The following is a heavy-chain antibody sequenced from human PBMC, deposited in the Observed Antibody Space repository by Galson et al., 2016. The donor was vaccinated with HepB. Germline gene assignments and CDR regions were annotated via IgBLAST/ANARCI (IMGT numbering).Heavy chain of an antibody. CDR2: IWHDGSNK. D-gene: IGHD2-2*01. CDR1: GFTISSYG. V-gene: IGHV3-33*08. Sequence: SLRLSCAASGFTISSYGIHWVRQVPGTALEWVALIWHDGSNKFCADSVKGRFTTSRDNSKNTLYLQMNSLTVEDTAVYYCARDRFCSNTRCYGWLDPWGQGTLVTVSS. J-gene: IGHJ5*02. CDR3: ARDRFCSNTRCYGWLDP.